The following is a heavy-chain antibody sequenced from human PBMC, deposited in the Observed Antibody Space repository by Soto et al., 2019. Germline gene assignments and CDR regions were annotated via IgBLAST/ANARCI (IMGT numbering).Heavy chain of an antibody. V-gene: IGHV1-69*01. CDR1: GGTFSSYA. CDR2: IIPIFGTA. CDR3: ARDMGDYSEDYYYYGMDV. J-gene: IGHJ6*02. Sequence: QVQLVQSGAEVKKPGSSVKVSCKASGGTFSSYAISWVRQAPGQGLEWMGGIIPIFGTANYAQKFHGRVTITADESTSTAYMELGSLRSEDTAVYYCARDMGDYSEDYYYYGMDVWGQGTTVTVSS. D-gene: IGHD4-4*01.